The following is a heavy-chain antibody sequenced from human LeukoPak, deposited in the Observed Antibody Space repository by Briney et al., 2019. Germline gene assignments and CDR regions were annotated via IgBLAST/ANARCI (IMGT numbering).Heavy chain of an antibody. D-gene: IGHD6-19*01. Sequence: PGGSLRLSCAASGFTFSTYGMHWVRQAPGKGLEWVAFIRYDGSKKYYADSVKGRFTISRDNSNNTLYLQMNSLRAEDIAVYYCAKLFAMYDSGWFSVYWGQGTLVTVSS. CDR2: IRYDGSKK. V-gene: IGHV3-30*02. CDR1: GFTFSTYG. CDR3: AKLFAMYDSGWFSVY. J-gene: IGHJ4*02.